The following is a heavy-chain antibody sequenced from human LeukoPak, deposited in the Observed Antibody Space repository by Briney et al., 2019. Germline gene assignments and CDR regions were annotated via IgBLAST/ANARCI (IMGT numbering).Heavy chain of an antibody. J-gene: IGHJ4*02. Sequence: GGSLRLSCAASGFTFSSYAMHWVRQAPGKGLEYVSAISSNGGSTYYANSVKGRFTISRDNSKNTLYLQIGSLRAEDMAVYYCARAPAAAGTFDYWGQGTLVTVSS. CDR2: ISSNGGST. CDR1: GFTFSSYA. V-gene: IGHV3-64*01. D-gene: IGHD6-13*01. CDR3: ARAPAAAGTFDY.